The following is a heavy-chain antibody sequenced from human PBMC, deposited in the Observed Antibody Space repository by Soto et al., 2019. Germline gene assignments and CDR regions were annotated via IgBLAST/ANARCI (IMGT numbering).Heavy chain of an antibody. V-gene: IGHV1-69*01. CDR1: GGTFSSYA. D-gene: IGHD2-21*01. Sequence: QVQLVQSGAEVKKPGSSVKVSCKASGGTFSSYAISWVRQAPGQGLEWMGGIIPIFGTANYAQKFQGRVTIAADDSTSTAHSELRSLRPEGTAVYYCARAAYAPFWYFDLWGRGTLVPVSS. J-gene: IGHJ2*01. CDR2: IIPIFGTA. CDR3: ARAAYAPFWYFDL.